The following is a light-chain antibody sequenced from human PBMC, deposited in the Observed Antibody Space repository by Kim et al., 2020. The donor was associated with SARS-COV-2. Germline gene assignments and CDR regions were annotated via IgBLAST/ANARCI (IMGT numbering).Light chain of an antibody. CDR3: QHYGSSLWT. V-gene: IGKV3-20*01. Sequence: EIVLTQSPGTLSLSPWERATLSCRASQSVSSSYLAWYQQKPGQAPRLLIYGASSRATGIPDRFSGSGSGTDFTLTISRLEPEDFAVYYCQHYGSSLWTFGQGTKVDIK. J-gene: IGKJ1*01. CDR2: GAS. CDR1: QSVSSSY.